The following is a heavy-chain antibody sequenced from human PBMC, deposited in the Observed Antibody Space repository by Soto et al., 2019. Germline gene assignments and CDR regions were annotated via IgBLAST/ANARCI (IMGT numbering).Heavy chain of an antibody. D-gene: IGHD3-22*01. CDR1: GGTFSSYA. J-gene: IGHJ4*02. V-gene: IGHV1-69*12. CDR2: IIPIFGTA. Sequence: QVQLVQSGAEVKKPGSSVKVSCKASGGTFSSYAISWVRQAPGQGLEWMGGIIPIFGTANYAQKFQGRVRISAXXSXRXXYMERSSLRSEDTAVYYCARGSHYYDSSGGTPFVYWGQGTLVTVGS. CDR3: ARGSHYYDSSGGTPFVY.